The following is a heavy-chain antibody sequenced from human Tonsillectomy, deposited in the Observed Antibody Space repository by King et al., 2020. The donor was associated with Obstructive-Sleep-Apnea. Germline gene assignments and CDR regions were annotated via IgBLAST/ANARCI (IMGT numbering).Heavy chain of an antibody. D-gene: IGHD6-19*01. Sequence: VQLVESGGGVVQPGKSLNLSCAASGFTFSSYGMHWVRQAPGKRPEWVAVISFDGGNKYYADSVKGRFTISRDNSKNTLYLQMSSLRADDTALYYCAKDGRQWPLYYFDFRGQGALVTVSS. CDR2: ISFDGGNK. CDR3: AKDGRQWPLYYFDF. CDR1: GFTFSSYG. V-gene: IGHV3-30*18. J-gene: IGHJ4*02.